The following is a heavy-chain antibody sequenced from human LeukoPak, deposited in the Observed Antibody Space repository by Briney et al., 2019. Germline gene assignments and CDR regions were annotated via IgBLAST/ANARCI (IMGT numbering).Heavy chain of an antibody. V-gene: IGHV4-59*12. J-gene: IGHJ4*02. CDR2: IYYSGRT. CDR1: GGSINSYH. Sequence: PSETLSLTCNVSGGSINSYHWGWFRQPPGKRLESIGYIYYSGRTTYNPSLKSRVTISVDTSTNQISLQLTSVTAADTAVYFCARGTTKGYYYDSSGYYTKWGQGTLVTVSS. D-gene: IGHD3-22*01. CDR3: ARGTTKGYYYDSSGYYTK.